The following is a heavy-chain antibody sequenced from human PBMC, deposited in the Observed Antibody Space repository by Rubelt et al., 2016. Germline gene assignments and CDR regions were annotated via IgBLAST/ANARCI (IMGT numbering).Heavy chain of an antibody. CDR1: GFTFSSYA. Sequence: AAPGFTFSSYAMSWVRQAPGKGLEWVSAISGSGGSTYYADSVKGRFTISRDNSKNTLYLQMNSLRAEDTAVYYCAKQTYGDYDLGVYYYYGMDVWGQGTLVTVSS. V-gene: IGHV3-23*01. CDR3: AKQTYGDYDLGVYYYYGMDV. D-gene: IGHD4-17*01. CDR2: ISGSGGST. J-gene: IGHJ6*02.